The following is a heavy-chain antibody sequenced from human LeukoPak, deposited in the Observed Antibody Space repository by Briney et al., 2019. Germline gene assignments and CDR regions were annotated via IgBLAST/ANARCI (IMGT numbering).Heavy chain of an antibody. CDR3: ARDPTVDAFDI. J-gene: IGHJ3*02. CDR2: INHSGST. CDR1: GGSFSGYY. V-gene: IGHV4-34*01. D-gene: IGHD4-17*01. Sequence: SETLSLTCAVYGGSFSGYYWSWIRQPPGKGLEXIGEINHSGSTNYNPSLKSRVTISVDTSKNQFSLKLSSVTAADTAVYYCARDPTVDAFDIWGQGTMVTVSS.